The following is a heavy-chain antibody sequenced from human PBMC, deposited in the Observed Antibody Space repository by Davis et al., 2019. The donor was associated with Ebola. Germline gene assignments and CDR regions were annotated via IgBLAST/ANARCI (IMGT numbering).Heavy chain of an antibody. CDR2: VSSSGST. D-gene: IGHD6-13*01. V-gene: IGHV4-59*01. J-gene: IGHJ4*02. CDR3: ARLAAADEGLDY. CDR1: GGSMSSYY. Sequence: LSLTCTVSGGSMSSYYWSWFRQTPGKGLEWIGYVSSSGSTNYNSSLESRVTISVDTSKNQFSLKLRSVTAADTAVYYCARLAAADEGLDYWGQGTLVTVSS.